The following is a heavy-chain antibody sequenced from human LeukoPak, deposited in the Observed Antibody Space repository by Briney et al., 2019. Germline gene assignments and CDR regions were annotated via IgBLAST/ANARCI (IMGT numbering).Heavy chain of an antibody. V-gene: IGHV4-59*01. J-gene: IGHJ6*02. CDR1: GGSISSYY. CDR3: ARDGIGYGMDV. Sequence: SETLSLTCTVSGGSISSYYWSWLRQPPGKGLEWIGYIYYSGSTNYNPSLKSRVTISVDTSKNQFSLKLSSVTAADTAVYYCARDGIGYGMDVWGQGTTVTVSS. CDR2: IYYSGST. D-gene: IGHD1-26*01.